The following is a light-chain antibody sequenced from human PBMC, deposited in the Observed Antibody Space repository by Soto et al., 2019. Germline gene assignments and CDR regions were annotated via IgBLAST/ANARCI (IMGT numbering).Light chain of an antibody. V-gene: IGKV2-28*01. CDR1: QSLLHSNVYIY. CDR2: LGS. CDR3: MQTLQTRT. Sequence: DIVMAQSPLSLSVTPGEPASISCRSSQSLLHSNVYIYLDWYLQKPGQSPQVLIYLGSNRASGVPDRFSGSGSGTDFTLKISRVEAEDVGVYYCMQTLQTRTFGQGTKVEIK. J-gene: IGKJ1*01.